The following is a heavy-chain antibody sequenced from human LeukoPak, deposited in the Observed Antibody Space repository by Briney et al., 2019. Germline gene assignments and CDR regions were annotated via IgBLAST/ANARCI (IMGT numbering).Heavy chain of an antibody. CDR2: ISGGGDK. J-gene: IGHJ4*02. D-gene: IGHD3-22*01. CDR1: GFTFSIYS. V-gene: IGHV3-23*01. Sequence: GGSLRLSCAASGFTFSIYSMNWVRQAPGKGLEWVTTISGGGDKQYADRVKGRFTVSRDDSKNTLYLQMNSLRGEDTALYYCAKDVNSSGYYLGFDYWGQGTLVTVSS. CDR3: AKDVNSSGYYLGFDY.